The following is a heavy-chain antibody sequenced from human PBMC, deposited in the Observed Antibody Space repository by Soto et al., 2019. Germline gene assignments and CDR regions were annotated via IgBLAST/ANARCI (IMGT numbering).Heavy chain of an antibody. J-gene: IGHJ6*02. Sequence: QVQLVESGGGVVQPGRSLRLSCAASGFTFSSYAMHWVRQAPGKGLEWVAVISYDGSNKYYADSVKGRFTISRDNSKNTLYLQINSLRAEDKAVYYCARGSYVSLSPLHYDYGMDVWGQGTTVTVSS. CDR1: GFTFSSYA. CDR2: ISYDGSNK. V-gene: IGHV3-30-3*01. CDR3: ARGSYVSLSPLHYDYGMDV. D-gene: IGHD3-10*02.